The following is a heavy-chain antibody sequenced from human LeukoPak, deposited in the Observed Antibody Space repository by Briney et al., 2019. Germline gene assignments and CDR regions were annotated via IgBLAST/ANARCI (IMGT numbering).Heavy chain of an antibody. V-gene: IGHV1-18*01. Sequence: ASVKVSCKASDYTFSSYGISWVRQAPGQGLEWMGWISAYNGNTNYEQKFQGRVTMATDRPTSTAYMELRSLRSDDTAVYYCARVDLYYDSGYSQAANDYWGQGTLVIVSS. CDR2: ISAYNGNT. J-gene: IGHJ4*02. CDR1: DYTFSSYG. D-gene: IGHD3-22*01. CDR3: ARVDLYYDSGYSQAANDY.